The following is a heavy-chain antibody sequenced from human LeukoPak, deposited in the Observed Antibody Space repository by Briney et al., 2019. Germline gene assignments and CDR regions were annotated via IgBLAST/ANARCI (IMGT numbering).Heavy chain of an antibody. D-gene: IGHD2-2*01. CDR1: GYTFTSYG. CDR3: ARDGFHCSSTSCHESAYYYYMDV. CDR2: INAYNGNT. V-gene: IGHV1-18*01. J-gene: IGHJ6*03. Sequence: ASVKVSCKASGYTFTSYGISWVRQAPGQGLGWMGWINAYNGNTNYAQKLQGRVTMTTDTSTSTAYMELRSLRSDDTAVYYCARDGFHCSSTSCHESAYYYYMDVWGKGTTVTVSS.